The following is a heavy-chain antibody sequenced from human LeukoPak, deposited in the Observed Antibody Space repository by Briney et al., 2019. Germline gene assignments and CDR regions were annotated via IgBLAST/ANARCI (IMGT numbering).Heavy chain of an antibody. J-gene: IGHJ4*02. CDR1: GGSISTSSYY. Sequence: PSETLSLTCTVSGGSISTSSYYWGWIRQPPGKGLEWIGSIYYSGSTYYNPSLKSRVTISVDTSKNQFSVKLSSVTAADTAVYYCAGMAQTGEAFDYWGQGTLVTVSS. CDR3: AGMAQTGEAFDY. CDR2: IYYSGST. V-gene: IGHV4-39*01. D-gene: IGHD7-27*01.